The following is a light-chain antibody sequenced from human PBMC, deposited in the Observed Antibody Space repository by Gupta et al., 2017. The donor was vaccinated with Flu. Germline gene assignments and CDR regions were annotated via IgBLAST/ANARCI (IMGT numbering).Light chain of an antibody. CDR1: SSNIGTNT. J-gene: IGLJ3*02. CDR2: NKN. CDR3: AAWDDSLNAWV. V-gene: IGLV1-44*01. Sequence: QSVLTQPPPASRTPGQRVTISCSGSSSNIGTNTVNWYQQLPGTAPKLLIYNKNQPPSGVPDRFSGSKSGTSASLAISGLQSEDEADYYCAAWDDSLNAWVFGGGTKLTVL.